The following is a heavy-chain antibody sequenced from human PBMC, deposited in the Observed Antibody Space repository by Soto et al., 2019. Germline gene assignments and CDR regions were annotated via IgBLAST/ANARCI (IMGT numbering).Heavy chain of an antibody. CDR1: GFTFSSYA. Sequence: QVQLVESGGGVVQPGRSLRLSCATSGFTFSSYAMHWVRQAPGKGLEWVTLISYDGSNKYYADSVKGRFTISRENSKNTLYLQMNILRAEDTAVFYCAREESRSRGYYFGMDVWGQGTTVTVSS. J-gene: IGHJ6*02. V-gene: IGHV3-30-3*01. D-gene: IGHD3-10*01. CDR2: ISYDGSNK. CDR3: AREESRSRGYYFGMDV.